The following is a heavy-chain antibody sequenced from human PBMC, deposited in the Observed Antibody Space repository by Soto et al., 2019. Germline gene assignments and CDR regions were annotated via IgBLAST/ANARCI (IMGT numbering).Heavy chain of an antibody. V-gene: IGHV3-30-3*01. CDR2: ISYDGSNK. CDR1: GFTFSSYA. Sequence: QVPLVASGGGVVQPGRSLRLSCAASGFTFSSYAMHWVRQAPGKGLEWVAVISYDGSNKYYADSVKGRFTISRHNSKNTLNQQMNSLRAEDSAVYYCARDPLWGTAMVLWYFDLWGRGTLVTVSS. J-gene: IGHJ2*01. D-gene: IGHD5-18*01. CDR3: ARDPLWGTAMVLWYFDL.